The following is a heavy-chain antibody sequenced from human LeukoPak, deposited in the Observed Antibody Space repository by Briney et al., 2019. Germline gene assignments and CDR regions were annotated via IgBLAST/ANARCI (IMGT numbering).Heavy chain of an antibody. D-gene: IGHD6-19*01. Sequence: PSETLSLTCAVSGYSISSGYYWGWIRQPPGKGLEWIGSIYHSGSTYYNPSLKSRVTIPVDTSKNQFSLKLTSVTAADTAVYYCARRMGYSSPDVWGKGTTVTVSS. CDR3: ARRMGYSSPDV. CDR2: IYHSGST. CDR1: GYSISSGYY. V-gene: IGHV4-38-2*01. J-gene: IGHJ6*04.